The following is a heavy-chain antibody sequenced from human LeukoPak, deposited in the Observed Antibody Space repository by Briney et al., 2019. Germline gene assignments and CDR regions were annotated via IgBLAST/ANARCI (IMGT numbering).Heavy chain of an antibody. CDR1: GFTFSSYG. J-gene: IGHJ6*02. CDR3: AKGQYCSSTSCYHYYYGMDV. V-gene: IGHV3-30*18. D-gene: IGHD2-2*01. Sequence: GGSLRLSCAASGFTFSSYGMHWVRQARGKGLEWVAGISYDGSNKYYADSVKGRFTISRDNSKNTLYLQMNSLRAEDTAVYYCAKGQYCSSTSCYHYYYGMDVWDQGTTVTVSS. CDR2: ISYDGSNK.